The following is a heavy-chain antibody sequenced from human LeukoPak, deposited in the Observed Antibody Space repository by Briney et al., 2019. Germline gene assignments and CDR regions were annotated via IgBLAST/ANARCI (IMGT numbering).Heavy chain of an antibody. CDR2: ISDDSSIL. Sequence: PGGSLRLSCTASGFTFSDHYMTWIRQAPGKRLEWVSYISDDSSILYYADSVKGRFTVSRDNARNSLYLQMNSLRAEDTAVYYCARDLNVNYDFWSGHSWGYWGQGTLVTVSS. CDR1: GFTFSDHY. J-gene: IGHJ4*02. CDR3: ARDLNVNYDFWSGHSWGY. D-gene: IGHD3-3*01. V-gene: IGHV3-11*04.